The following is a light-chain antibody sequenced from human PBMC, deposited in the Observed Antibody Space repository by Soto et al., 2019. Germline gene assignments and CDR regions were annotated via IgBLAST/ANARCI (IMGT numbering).Light chain of an antibody. CDR3: SSYAGSNNLGV. V-gene: IGLV2-8*01. CDR1: SSDIGAYNY. J-gene: IGLJ2*01. CDR2: EVS. Sequence: QSVLTQPPSASGSPGQSVAISCTGTSSDIGAYNYVSWYQQHPGKAPKLMIFEVSKRPSGVPDRFSGSKSGNTASLTVSGLQAEDEADYYCSSYAGSNNLGVFGGGTKLTDL.